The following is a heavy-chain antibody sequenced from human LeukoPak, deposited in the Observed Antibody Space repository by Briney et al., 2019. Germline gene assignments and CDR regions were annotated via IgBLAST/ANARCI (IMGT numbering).Heavy chain of an antibody. Sequence: GGSLRLSCAASGFTFSSYAMHWVRQAPGKGLEWVAVISYDGSNKYYADSVKGRFTISRDNSKNTLYLQMNSLRAEDTAVYYCARGIAVAGTRFFWFDPWGQGTLVTVSS. CDR1: GFTFSSYA. V-gene: IGHV3-30*04. CDR2: ISYDGSNK. CDR3: ARGIAVAGTRFFWFDP. D-gene: IGHD6-19*01. J-gene: IGHJ5*02.